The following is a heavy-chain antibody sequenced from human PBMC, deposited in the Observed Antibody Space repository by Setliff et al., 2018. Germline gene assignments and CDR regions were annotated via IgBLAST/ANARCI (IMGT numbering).Heavy chain of an antibody. Sequence: SGTLSPTCTVSGGSISSSSYYWGWIRQPPGKGLEWIGSNYYSGSTYYNPSLKSPVTISVDTSKNQFSLKLSSVTAADTAVYYCAIVPQYSSGWYYYYYYGMDVWGQGTTVTVS. D-gene: IGHD6-19*01. CDR2: NYYSGST. CDR1: GGSISSSSYY. V-gene: IGHV4-39*07. J-gene: IGHJ6*02. CDR3: AIVPQYSSGWYYYYYYGMDV.